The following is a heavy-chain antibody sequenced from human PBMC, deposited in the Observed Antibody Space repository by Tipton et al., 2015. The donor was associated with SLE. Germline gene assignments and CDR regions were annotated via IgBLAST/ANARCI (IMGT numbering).Heavy chain of an antibody. Sequence: TLSLTCTVSGGSISSYYWSRIRQPPGKGLEWIGYIYYSGSTNYNPSLKSRVTISVDTSKNQFSLKLSSVTAADTAVYYCAGGQLERRRFDYWGQGTLVTVSS. J-gene: IGHJ4*02. D-gene: IGHD1-1*01. CDR1: GGSISSYY. V-gene: IGHV4-59*07. CDR2: IYYSGST. CDR3: AGGQLERRRFDY.